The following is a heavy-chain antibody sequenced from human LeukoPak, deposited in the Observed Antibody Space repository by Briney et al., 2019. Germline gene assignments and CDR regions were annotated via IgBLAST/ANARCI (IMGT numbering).Heavy chain of an antibody. J-gene: IGHJ4*02. Sequence: GGSLRLSCAASGFTFSSYSMTWVRQAPRKGPEWVATINHDGSDKYYVASVKGRFTISTDNAKTSLYLQMNSLRAEDTAVYYCAREAFSMSGPTLRPRGYFDYWGQGTLVTVSS. D-gene: IGHD2/OR15-2a*01. CDR2: INHDGSDK. V-gene: IGHV3-7*03. CDR3: AREAFSMSGPTLRPRGYFDY. CDR1: GFTFSSYS.